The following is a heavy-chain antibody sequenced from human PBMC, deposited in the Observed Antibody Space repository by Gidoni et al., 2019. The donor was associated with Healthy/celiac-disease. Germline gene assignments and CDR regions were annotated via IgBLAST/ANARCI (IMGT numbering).Heavy chain of an antibody. J-gene: IGHJ3*02. CDR3: ARDAYYYDSSGYGGPDASDI. Sequence: EVQLVESGGGLIQPGGSLRLSCAASGFPVSSNYMSWVRQAPGKGLEWVSVIYSGGSTYYADSVKGRFTISRDNSKNMLYLQMNSLRAEDTAVYYCARDAYYYDSSGYGGPDASDIWGQGTMVTVSS. CDR1: GFPVSSNY. V-gene: IGHV3-53*01. D-gene: IGHD3-22*01. CDR2: IYSGGST.